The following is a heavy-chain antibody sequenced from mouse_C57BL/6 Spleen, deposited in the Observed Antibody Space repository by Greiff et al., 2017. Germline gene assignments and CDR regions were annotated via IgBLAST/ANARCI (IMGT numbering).Heavy chain of an antibody. CDR1: GYTFTSYW. Sequence: QVQLQQPGAELVKPGASVKLSCKASGYTFTSYWMHWVKQRPGQGLEWIGMIHPNSGSNNYNEKFKSKATLTVDKSSSTAYMQLSSLTSEDSAVYDCARSSNYPFYAMDYWGQGTSVTVAS. D-gene: IGHD2-5*01. CDR2: IHPNSGSN. CDR3: ARSSNYPFYAMDY. J-gene: IGHJ4*01. V-gene: IGHV1-64*01.